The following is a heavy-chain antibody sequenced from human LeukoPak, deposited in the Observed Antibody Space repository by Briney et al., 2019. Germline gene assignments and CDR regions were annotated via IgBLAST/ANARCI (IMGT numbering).Heavy chain of an antibody. CDR2: IYHSGST. CDR1: GYSISSGYY. J-gene: IGHJ3*02. V-gene: IGHV4-38-2*02. Sequence: PSETLSLTCTVSGYSISSGYYWGWIRQPPGKGLEWIGSIYHSGSTYYNPSLESRVTISVGTSKNQFSLKLSSVTAADTAVYYCATVSPPSLDAFDIWGQGTMVTVSS. CDR3: ATVSPPSLDAFDI.